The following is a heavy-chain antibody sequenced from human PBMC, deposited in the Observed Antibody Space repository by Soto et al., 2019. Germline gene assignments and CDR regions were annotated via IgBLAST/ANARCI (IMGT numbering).Heavy chain of an antibody. Sequence: ASVKVSCKASGYTFTSYGISWVRQAPGQGLEGMGWNSAYTGNTNYAQQLEGRVTMTPDTSTSTAYMELRRLRSDETAVYSCARGPYTDTVVTPRYYQYMDVWGKGTTVTVSS. CDR3: ARGPYTDTVVTPRYYQYMDV. D-gene: IGHD2-15*01. J-gene: IGHJ6*03. CDR1: GYTFTSYG. CDR2: NSAYTGNT. V-gene: IGHV1-18*01.